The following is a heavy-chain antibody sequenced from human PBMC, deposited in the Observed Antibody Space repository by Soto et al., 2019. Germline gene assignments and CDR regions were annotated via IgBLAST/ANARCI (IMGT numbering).Heavy chain of an antibody. V-gene: IGHV4-30-2*01. CDR3: ARGGATTVAPFWYFDL. J-gene: IGHJ2*01. Sequence: QLQLQESGSGLIKASETLSLTCTVSVGSITSGGYSWSWVRQPPGKGPELIAYIFWGGNSHHNPSIKGRVTISIERSRNQFSLKLRSVTAADTATYFCARGGATTVAPFWYFDLWGRGTLVTVSS. CDR2: IFWGGNS. CDR1: VGSITSGGYS. D-gene: IGHD4-17*01.